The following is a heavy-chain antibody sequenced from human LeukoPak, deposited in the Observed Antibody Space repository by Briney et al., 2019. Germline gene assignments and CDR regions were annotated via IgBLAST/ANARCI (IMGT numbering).Heavy chain of an antibody. CDR3: ATLTGTKTFDI. CDR2: INKDGSEK. D-gene: IGHD1-7*01. V-gene: IGHV3-7*01. Sequence: GGSLRLSCAASGLPQHRFWMPWVPQAPGKGLAWVGKINKDGSEKYYVDSVKGQFTISRDNAKNSLYLQMSSLRAEDAAVYYCATLTGTKTFDIWGQGTMVTVSS. CDR1: GLPQHRFW. J-gene: IGHJ3*02.